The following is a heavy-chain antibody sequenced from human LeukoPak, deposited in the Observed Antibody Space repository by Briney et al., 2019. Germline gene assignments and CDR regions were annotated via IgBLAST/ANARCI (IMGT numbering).Heavy chain of an antibody. J-gene: IGHJ4*02. D-gene: IGHD5-12*01. CDR3: ARARGGYDHFDY. Sequence: GGSLRLSCAASGFTFSSYAMHWVRQAPGKGLEWVAVISYDGSNKYYADSVKGRFTISRDNSKSTLYLQMNSLRAEDTAVYYCARARGGYDHFDYWGQGTLVTVSS. CDR1: GFTFSSYA. CDR2: ISYDGSNK. V-gene: IGHV3-30*04.